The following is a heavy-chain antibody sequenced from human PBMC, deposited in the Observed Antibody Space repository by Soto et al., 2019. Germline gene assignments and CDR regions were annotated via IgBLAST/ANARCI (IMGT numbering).Heavy chain of an antibody. D-gene: IGHD6-19*01. CDR1: GGSISSSSNY. CDR3: STYTSPWYFFQH. V-gene: IGHV4-39*01. Sequence: SETLSLTCTVSGGSISSSSNYWARNRQPPGKGLEWMGTIYYSGTTYYNPSLKSRVTISVDPSKNQFSLKLYSVTASDTAVYSCSTYTSPWYFFQHWGQGTLVTVS. CDR2: IYYSGTT. J-gene: IGHJ1*01.